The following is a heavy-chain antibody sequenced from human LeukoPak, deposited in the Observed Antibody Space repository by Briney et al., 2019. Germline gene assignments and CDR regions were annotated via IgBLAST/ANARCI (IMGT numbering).Heavy chain of an antibody. D-gene: IGHD3-10*01. Sequence: PGGSLRLSCAASGFTFSNYAMTWVRQAPGEGLEWVSAISGSGGNAYYADSVKGRFTISRDNSRNTLYLQLNSLRAEDTAVYYCAKEGLVRGPSEIDPWGQGTLVTVSS. CDR3: AKEGLVRGPSEIDP. V-gene: IGHV3-23*01. CDR1: GFTFSNYA. J-gene: IGHJ5*02. CDR2: ISGSGGNA.